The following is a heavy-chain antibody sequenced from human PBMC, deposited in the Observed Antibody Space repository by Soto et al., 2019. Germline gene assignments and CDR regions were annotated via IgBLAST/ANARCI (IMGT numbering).Heavy chain of an antibody. CDR1: GFTFSAYA. V-gene: IGHV3-30-3*01. Sequence: QVQLVESGGGVVQPGRSLRLSCAASGFTFSAYAMHWVRQAPGKGLEWVAVIWYDGSNKYYADSVRGRFTISRDNSKNTLYLQVNSLRAEDTAVYYCARAPSSGWGFDCWGQGTLVTVSS. CDR2: IWYDGSNK. D-gene: IGHD6-19*01. CDR3: ARAPSSGWGFDC. J-gene: IGHJ4*02.